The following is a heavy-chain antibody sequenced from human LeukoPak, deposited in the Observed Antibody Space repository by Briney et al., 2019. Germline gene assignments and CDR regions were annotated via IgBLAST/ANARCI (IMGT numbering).Heavy chain of an antibody. D-gene: IGHD2-21*02. V-gene: IGHV4-59*01. CDR1: GGSISSYY. CDR2: VYYSGST. Sequence: PSETLSLTCTVSGGSISSYYWSWIRQPPGKGLEWIGYVYYSGSTNYNPSLRSRVTFSVDTSKNQFSLRLNSVTAADSAVYHCARARGGDGWYFDLWGRGTLVTVSS. J-gene: IGHJ2*01. CDR3: ARARGGDGWYFDL.